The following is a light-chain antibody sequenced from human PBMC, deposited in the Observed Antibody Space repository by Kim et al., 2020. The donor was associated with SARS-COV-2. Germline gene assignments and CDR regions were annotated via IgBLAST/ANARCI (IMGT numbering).Light chain of an antibody. CDR3: QVWDSSTDQYV. CDR2: YDT. CDR1: NIGSKN. J-gene: IGLJ1*01. V-gene: IGLV3-21*04. Sequence: SYELTQPPSVSVAPGKTASITCEGNNIGSKNVYWYQQKPGQAPVLVIYYDTDRPSGLPERFSGSNAGNTATLTISRVQAGDEADYFCQVWDSSTDQYVFGPGTKVTVL.